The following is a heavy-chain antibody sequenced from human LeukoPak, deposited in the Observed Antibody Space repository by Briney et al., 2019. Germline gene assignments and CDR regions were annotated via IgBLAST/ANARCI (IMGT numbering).Heavy chain of an antibody. CDR1: GFTFSSYS. CDR2: ISSSSSTI. V-gene: IGHV3-48*04. CDR3: ARNEVPAFDP. Sequence: GGSLRLSCAASGFTFSSYSMNWVRQAPGKGLEWVSYISSSSSTIYYADSVKGRFTISRDNAKNSLYLQMNSLRAEDTAVYYCARNEVPAFDPWGQGTLVTVSP. J-gene: IGHJ5*02. D-gene: IGHD2-2*01.